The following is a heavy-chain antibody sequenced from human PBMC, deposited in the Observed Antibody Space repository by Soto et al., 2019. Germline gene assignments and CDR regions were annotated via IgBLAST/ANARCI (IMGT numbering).Heavy chain of an antibody. J-gene: IGHJ4*02. CDR3: ARASGAYYYDSSGLYFGY. CDR2: ISGSGGTT. V-gene: IGHV3-23*01. CDR1: GFTFSSYA. Sequence: PVGSLRLSCAASGFTFSSYAMSWVRQAPGKGLEWVSAISGSGGTTYYADSVKGRFTVSRDNSKNTLYLQMNSLRAEDTAVYYCARASGAYYYDSSGLYFGYWGQGALVTVSS. D-gene: IGHD3-22*01.